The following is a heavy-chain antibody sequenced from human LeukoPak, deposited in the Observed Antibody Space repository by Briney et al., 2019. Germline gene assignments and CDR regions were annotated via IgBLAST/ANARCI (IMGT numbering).Heavy chain of an antibody. CDR2: MNPNSGNT. D-gene: IGHD3-10*01. CDR3: ARGLWFGELQSWFDP. CDR1: GYTLTSYD. V-gene: IGHV1-8*01. Sequence: GASVKVSCKASGYTLTSYDINWVRQATGQGLEWMGWMNPNSGNTGYAQKFQGRVTMTRNTSISTAYMELSSLRSEDTAVYYCARGLWFGELQSWFDPWGQGTLVTVSS. J-gene: IGHJ5*02.